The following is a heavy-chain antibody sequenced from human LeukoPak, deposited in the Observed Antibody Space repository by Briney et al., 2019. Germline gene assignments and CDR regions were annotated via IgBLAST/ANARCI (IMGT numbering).Heavy chain of an antibody. Sequence: PSETLSLTCTVSGGSINSRSYYWGWIRQPPGKGLEWIGSIYYSGSTYYNPSLKSRVTISVDTSKNQFSLKLTSVTAADTAVYYCARHWYGDYVYGLDVWGQGTTVAVSS. D-gene: IGHD4-17*01. CDR2: IYYSGST. CDR1: GGSINSRSYY. J-gene: IGHJ6*02. V-gene: IGHV4-39*01. CDR3: ARHWYGDYVYGLDV.